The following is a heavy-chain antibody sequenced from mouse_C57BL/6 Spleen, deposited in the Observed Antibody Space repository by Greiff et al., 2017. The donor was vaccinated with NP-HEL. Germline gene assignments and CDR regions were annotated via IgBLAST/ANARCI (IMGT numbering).Heavy chain of an antibody. CDR1: GYTFTSYW. CDR3: ARADYYAMDC. CDR2: IDPSDSYT. V-gene: IGHV1-69*01. Sequence: QVQLQQPGAELVMPGASVKLSCKASGYTFTSYWMHWVKQRPGQGLEWIGEIDPSDSYTNYNRKFKGKSTLTVDKSSSTAYMQLSSLTSEDSAVYYCARADYYAMDCWGQGTSVTVSS. J-gene: IGHJ4*01.